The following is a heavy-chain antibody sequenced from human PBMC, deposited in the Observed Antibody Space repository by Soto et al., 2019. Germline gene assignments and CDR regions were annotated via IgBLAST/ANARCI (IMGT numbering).Heavy chain of an antibody. V-gene: IGHV4-30-2*01. J-gene: IGHJ4*02. CDR1: GGSISSGCYS. CDR3: ARGGVDYYDSSGYYFSPYYFDY. Sequence: PSETLSLTCAVSGGSISSGCYSWSWIRQPPGKGLEWIGYIYHSGSTYYNPSLKSRVTISVDRSKNQFSLKLSSVTAAGTAVYYCARGGVDYYDSSGYYFSPYYFDYWGQGTPVTVSS. D-gene: IGHD3-22*01. CDR2: IYHSGST.